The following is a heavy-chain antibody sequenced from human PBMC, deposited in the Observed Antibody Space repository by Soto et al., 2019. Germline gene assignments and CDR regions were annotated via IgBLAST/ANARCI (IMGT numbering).Heavy chain of an antibody. J-gene: IGHJ5*02. CDR2: LNYGGTT. CDR3: ARQSYFDGAGYYLGWFDP. D-gene: IGHD3-22*01. CDR1: GASMTSSIYY. Sequence: ETLSLTCSVSGASMTSSIYYRAWIRQAPGKGLEWIGSLNYGGTTYHSPSLEGRVTMSVDTSKKEFSLNVISVTAADTAIHYCARQSYFDGAGYYLGWFDPWGQGTLVTVSS. V-gene: IGHV4-39*01.